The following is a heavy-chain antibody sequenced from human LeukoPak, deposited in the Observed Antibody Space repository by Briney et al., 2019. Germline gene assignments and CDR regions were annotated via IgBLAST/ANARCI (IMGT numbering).Heavy chain of an antibody. J-gene: IGHJ4*02. CDR3: ARDCCGEWYFFDL. D-gene: IGHD3-10*01. CDR2: ISYDGTNK. Sequence: GGSLRLSCAASGFPFNNYAMHWVRQAPGKGLEWVAFISYDGTNKYYTDSVKGRFTVSRGNSKNTLYLQMNSLGAEDTVVYYCARDCCGEWYFFDLWGQGTLVTVSS. V-gene: IGHV3-30-3*01. CDR1: GFPFNNYA.